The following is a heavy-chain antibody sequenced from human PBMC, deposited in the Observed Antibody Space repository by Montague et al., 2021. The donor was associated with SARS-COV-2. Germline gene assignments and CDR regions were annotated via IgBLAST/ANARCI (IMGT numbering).Heavy chain of an antibody. J-gene: IGHJ4*02. CDR1: GGSISNSIYY. V-gene: IGHV4-39*01. D-gene: IGHD5-18*01. CDR3: ARPGSGYSYGSGAFVY. CDR2: IYYTENT. Sequence: SETLSLTCTVSGGSISNSIYYWDWIRQPPGKGLEWIGSIYYTENTYYNPSLKSQVTISIDTSKNQFSLKLSSVTAADTAVYYCARPGSGYSYGSGAFVYWGQGTLVTVSS.